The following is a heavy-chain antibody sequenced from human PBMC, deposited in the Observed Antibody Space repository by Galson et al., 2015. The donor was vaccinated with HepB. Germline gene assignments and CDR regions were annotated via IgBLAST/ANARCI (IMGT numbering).Heavy chain of an antibody. CDR3: ARGYSRSWYSGLGY. Sequence: SLRLSCAASGFTVSSNYMTWVRQAPGKGLEWVSVIYSGGTTDYADSVKGRFTISRDNSKNTLYLQMHSLRTEDTAAYYCARGYSRSWYSGLGYWGQGTLVTVSS. V-gene: IGHV3-53*01. CDR1: GFTVSSNY. CDR2: IYSGGTT. J-gene: IGHJ4*02. D-gene: IGHD6-13*01.